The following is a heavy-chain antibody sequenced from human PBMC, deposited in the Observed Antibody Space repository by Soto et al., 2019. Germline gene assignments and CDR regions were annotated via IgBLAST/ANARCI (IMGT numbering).Heavy chain of an antibody. CDR1: GFTFSTYS. D-gene: IGHD3-10*01. V-gene: IGHV3-21*01. J-gene: IGHJ1*01. CDR2: ISSSGYK. Sequence: PGGSLRLSCAASGFTFSTYSMNWVCQAPGKGLEWVSSISSSGYKHYADSVKGRFTISRDNAKNSLYLQMNSLRAEDTAVYYCARDPSDLWKADQYFQHWGQGTLVTVSS. CDR3: ARDPSDLWKADQYFQH.